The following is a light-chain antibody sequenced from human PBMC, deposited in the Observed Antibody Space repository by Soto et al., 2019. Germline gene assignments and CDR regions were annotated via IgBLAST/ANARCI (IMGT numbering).Light chain of an antibody. V-gene: IGKV1-9*01. J-gene: IGKJ1*01. CDR1: QGISTY. CDR3: QHLNGYPRT. Sequence: DIQLTQSPSFLSASVGDRVTITCRASQGISTYFAWYQQEPGKARKLLIYAASTLQSGVPSRFGGSGSGTEFTITISSLQPEDFATYDWQHLNGYPRTFGQGTKVEIK. CDR2: AAS.